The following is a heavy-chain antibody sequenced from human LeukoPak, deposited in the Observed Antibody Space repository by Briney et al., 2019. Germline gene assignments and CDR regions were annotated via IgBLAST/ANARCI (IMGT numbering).Heavy chain of an antibody. CDR3: ASGGQYGDYVERFDY. J-gene: IGHJ4*02. V-gene: IGHV1-69*05. D-gene: IGHD4-17*01. CDR2: IIPIFGTA. Sequence: GASVKVSCKASGYTFTSYAISWVRQAPGQGLEWMGGIIPIFGTANYAQKFQGRVTITTDESTSTAYMELSSLRSEDTAVYYCASGGQYGDYVERFDYWGQGTLVTVSS. CDR1: GYTFTSYA.